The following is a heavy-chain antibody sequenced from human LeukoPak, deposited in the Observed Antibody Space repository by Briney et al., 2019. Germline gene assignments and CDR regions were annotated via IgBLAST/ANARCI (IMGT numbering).Heavy chain of an antibody. CDR2: IKSKTDGGTT. D-gene: IGHD3-10*01. Sequence: GGSLRLSCAASGFTFSNAWMSWVRQAPGKGLEWVGRIKSKTDGGTTDYAAPVKGRFTISRDDSKNTLYLQMNSLKTEDTAVYYCTSTVRGVILGVYYFDYRGQGTLVTVSS. CDR3: TSTVRGVILGVYYFDY. V-gene: IGHV3-15*01. J-gene: IGHJ4*02. CDR1: GFTFSNAW.